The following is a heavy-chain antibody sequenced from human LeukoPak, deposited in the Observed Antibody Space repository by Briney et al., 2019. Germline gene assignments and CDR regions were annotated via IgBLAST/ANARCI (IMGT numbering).Heavy chain of an antibody. V-gene: IGHV4-39*01. CDR3: VSPRGFSYGYFDY. CDR1: RGSISSSSAY. Sequence: PSETLSLTCTVSRGSISSSSAYSGWIRHPPGKGLEWIGSIYYSKNTYYNPSLKSRVTISADTSKDQFSLTLGSVSATDTAVYYCVSPRGFSYGYFDYWGQGTLVTVSS. CDR2: IYYSKNT. D-gene: IGHD5-18*01. J-gene: IGHJ4*02.